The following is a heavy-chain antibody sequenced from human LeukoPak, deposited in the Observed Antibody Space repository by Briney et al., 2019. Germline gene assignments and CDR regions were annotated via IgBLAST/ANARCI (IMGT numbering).Heavy chain of an antibody. CDR3: ARDGSRIAVAGLDY. CDR2: ISYDGSNK. V-gene: IGHV3-30*04. CDR1: GFTFSSYA. D-gene: IGHD6-19*01. Sequence: PGGSLRLSCAASGFTFSSYAMHWVRQAPGKGLEWVAVISYDGSNKYYADSVKGRFTISRDNSKNTLYLQMNSLRAEDTAVYYCARDGSRIAVAGLDYWGQGTLVTVSS. J-gene: IGHJ4*02.